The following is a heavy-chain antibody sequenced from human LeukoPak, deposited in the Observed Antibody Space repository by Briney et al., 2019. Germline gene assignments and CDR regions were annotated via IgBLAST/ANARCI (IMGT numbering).Heavy chain of an antibody. CDR1: GFTFTDYS. CDR3: ARDGSGFYLYYYMDV. CDR2: ISTVSTYT. V-gene: IGHV3-21*01. Sequence: GGSLRLSCAASGFTFTDYSMTWVRQASGKGLEWVSSISTVSTYTFYSDSAKGRFTITRDNAKNTLYLQMSSLSAEDTGVYYCARDGSGFYLYYYMDVWGRGTTVTVSS. D-gene: IGHD6-25*01. J-gene: IGHJ6*03.